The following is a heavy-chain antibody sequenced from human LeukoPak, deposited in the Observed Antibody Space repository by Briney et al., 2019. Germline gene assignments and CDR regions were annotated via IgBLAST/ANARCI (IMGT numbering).Heavy chain of an antibody. Sequence: SETLSLTCAVYGGSFSGYYWSWIRQPPGKGLEWSGEINHSGSTNYNPSLKSRVTISVDTSKNQFSLKLSSVTAADTAVYYCARYIGYYYGSGKNMLDYWGQGTLVTVSS. CDR1: GGSFSGYY. CDR2: INHSGST. V-gene: IGHV4-34*01. D-gene: IGHD3-10*01. J-gene: IGHJ4*02. CDR3: ARYIGYYYGSGKNMLDY.